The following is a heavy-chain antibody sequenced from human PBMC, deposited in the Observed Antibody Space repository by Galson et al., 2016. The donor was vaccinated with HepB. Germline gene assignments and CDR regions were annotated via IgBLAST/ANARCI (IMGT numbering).Heavy chain of an antibody. V-gene: IGHV3-7*01. J-gene: IGHJ4*02. D-gene: IGHD2-8*02. CDR1: GFTFSSDW. CDR3: ASWWQTPASYFDY. Sequence: SLRLSCAASGFTFSSDWMSWVRQASGKGPEWVANIKQDGSEKYYVDSVKGRFTISRDNAKNSLYLQMNSLRAEDTAVYYCASWWQTPASYFDYWGQGTLVTVSS. CDR2: IKQDGSEK.